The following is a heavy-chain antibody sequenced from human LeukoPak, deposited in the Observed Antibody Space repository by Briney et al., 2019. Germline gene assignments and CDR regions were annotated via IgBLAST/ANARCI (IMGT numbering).Heavy chain of an antibody. D-gene: IGHD6-19*01. J-gene: IGHJ4*02. CDR3: AKERRAVAGNFELDY. CDR1: GFTFNSYA. V-gene: IGHV3-23*01. Sequence: GGSLRLSCAASGFTFNSYAMSWVRQAPGKGLEWVSAISGSGGSTFCADSVRGRFTISRDNSKNTLYLQMNSLRAEDTALYYCAKERRAVAGNFELDYWGQGTLVTVSS. CDR2: ISGSGGST.